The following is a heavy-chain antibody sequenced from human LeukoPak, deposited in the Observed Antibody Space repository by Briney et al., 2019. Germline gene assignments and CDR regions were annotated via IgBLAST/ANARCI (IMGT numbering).Heavy chain of an antibody. V-gene: IGHV4-59*01. CDR3: AREVGGSYY. D-gene: IGHD1-26*01. Sequence: SETLSLTCAVYGGSFSGYYWSWIRQPPGEGLEWIGYIYYSGSTNYNPSLKSRVTISVDTSKNQFSLKLSSVTAADTAVYYCAREVGGSYYWGQGTLVTVSS. CDR1: GGSFSGYY. J-gene: IGHJ4*02. CDR2: IYYSGST.